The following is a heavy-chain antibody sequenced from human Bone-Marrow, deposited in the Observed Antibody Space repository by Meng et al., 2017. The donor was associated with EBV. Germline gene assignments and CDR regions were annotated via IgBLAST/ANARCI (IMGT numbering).Heavy chain of an antibody. CDR3: ARSAGYGDSY. Sequence: QVQLQESGPGLVKPSXXLSLTCTVAGGSISSYYWSWIRQPPGKGLEWIGYIYYSGSTNYNPSLKSRVTISVDTSKNQFSLKLSSVTAADTAVYYCARSAGYGDSYWGQGTLVTVSS. CDR2: IYYSGST. J-gene: IGHJ4*02. D-gene: IGHD4-17*01. V-gene: IGHV4-59*01. CDR1: GGSISSYY.